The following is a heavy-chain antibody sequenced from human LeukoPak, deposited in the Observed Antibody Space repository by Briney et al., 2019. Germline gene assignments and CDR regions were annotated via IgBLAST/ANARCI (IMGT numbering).Heavy chain of an antibody. CDR1: GGSISSYY. J-gene: IGHJ3*02. Sequence: PSETLSLTCTVSGGSISSYYWSWIRQPAGKGLEWIGRIYTSGSTNYNPSLRSRVTMSVDTSKNQFSLKLSSVTAADTAVYYCASGNTYYDFWSGYYRRPDAFDIWGQGTMVTVSS. CDR2: IYTSGST. V-gene: IGHV4-4*07. CDR3: ASGNTYYDFWSGYYRRPDAFDI. D-gene: IGHD3-3*01.